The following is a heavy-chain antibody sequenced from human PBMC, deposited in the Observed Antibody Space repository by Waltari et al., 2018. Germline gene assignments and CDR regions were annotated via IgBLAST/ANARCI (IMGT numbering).Heavy chain of an antibody. CDR2: INHSGST. J-gene: IGHJ6*02. D-gene: IGHD3-10*01. CDR3: ARGRRGYYGSGSYPFGPFYGMDV. CDR1: GGSFSGYY. Sequence: QVQLQQWGAGLLKPSETLSLTCAVYGGSFSGYYWSWIRQPPGKGLEWIGEINHSGSTNHNPSLKRRVTISVDTSKNQFSLKLSSVTAADTAVYYCARGRRGYYGSGSYPFGPFYGMDVWGQGTTVTVSS. V-gene: IGHV4-34*01.